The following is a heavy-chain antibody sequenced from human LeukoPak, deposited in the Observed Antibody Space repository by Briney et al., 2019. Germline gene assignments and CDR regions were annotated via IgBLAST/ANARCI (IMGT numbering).Heavy chain of an antibody. Sequence: PGGSLRLSCAASGFTFSSYAMSWVRQAPGKGLEWVSAISGSGGSKYYADSVKGRFTISRDNSKNTLYLQMNSLRAEDTAVYYCAKGSGYYPEYFQHWGQGTLVTVSS. D-gene: IGHD3-22*01. V-gene: IGHV3-23*01. J-gene: IGHJ1*01. CDR1: GFTFSSYA. CDR3: AKGSGYYPEYFQH. CDR2: ISGSGGSK.